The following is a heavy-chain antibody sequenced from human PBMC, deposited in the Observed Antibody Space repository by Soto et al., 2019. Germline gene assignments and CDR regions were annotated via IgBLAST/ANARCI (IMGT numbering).Heavy chain of an antibody. CDR2: ISAYSGDT. CDR3: ARGERYSSSSDLTY. Sequence: QVQLVQSGAEVKEPGASVKVSCKPSGYTFTNFGVNWVRQAPGQGLEWMGWISAYSGDTRYAQNFQGRVTMTTDTSTSTAYMDLQSLTFDDTAVYYCARGERYSSSSDLTYWGQGTLVTVST. J-gene: IGHJ4*02. CDR1: GYTFTNFG. V-gene: IGHV1-18*01. D-gene: IGHD6-6*01.